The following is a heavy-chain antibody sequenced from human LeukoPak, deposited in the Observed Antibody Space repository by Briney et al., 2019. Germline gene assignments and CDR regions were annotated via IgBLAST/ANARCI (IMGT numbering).Heavy chain of an antibody. CDR1: GFTFSSYS. J-gene: IGHJ4*02. D-gene: IGHD6-6*01. V-gene: IGHV3-21*01. CDR2: ISSSSSYI. CDR3: ARGIAARPGY. Sequence: KPGGSLRLSCAASGFTFSSYSMNWVRQAPGKGLEWVSSISSSSSYIYYADSVKGRFTTSRDNAKNSLYLQMNSLRAEDTAVYYCARGIAARPGYWGQGTLVTVSS.